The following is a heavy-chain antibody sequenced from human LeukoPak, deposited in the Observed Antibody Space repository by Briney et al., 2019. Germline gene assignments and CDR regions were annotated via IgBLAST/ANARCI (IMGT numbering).Heavy chain of an antibody. Sequence: SETLSLTCTVSGGSISSYYWSWIRQPAGKGLESIGHISTSGSTNYNPSLKSRVTMSVDTSKNQFSLKMSSVTAADTAVYYCARASGVVIPGVTYSQVYYFDSWGQGILVSVSS. CDR1: GGSISSYY. D-gene: IGHD2-2*01. CDR2: ISTSGST. CDR3: ARASGVVIPGVTYSQVYYFDS. V-gene: IGHV4-4*07. J-gene: IGHJ4*02.